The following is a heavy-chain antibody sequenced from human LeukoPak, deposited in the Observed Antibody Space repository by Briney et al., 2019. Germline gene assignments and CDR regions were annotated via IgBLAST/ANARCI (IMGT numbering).Heavy chain of an antibody. CDR1: GGSFIPYY. CDR3: ARGGFYCGGDCYVDY. D-gene: IGHD2-21*02. Sequence: SETLSLTCAVYGGSFIPYYWSWIRQPPGKGLEWIGEINHSGSTNYNPSLKSRVTISVDTSKNQFSLKLSSVTAADTAVYYCARGGFYCGGDCYVDYWGQGTLVTVSS. CDR2: INHSGST. J-gene: IGHJ4*02. V-gene: IGHV4-34*01.